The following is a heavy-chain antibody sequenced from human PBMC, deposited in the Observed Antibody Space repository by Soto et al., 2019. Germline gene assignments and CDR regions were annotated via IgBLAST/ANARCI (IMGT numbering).Heavy chain of an antibody. D-gene: IGHD2-15*01. CDR3: AKDPASRVYYYYYMDV. CDR1: GFTFSSYA. CDR2: VSGSGDST. Sequence: EVELLESGGGLVQPGGSLRLSCAASGFTFSSYAMSWVRQGPGKGLEWVSSVSGSGDSTYYADSVKGRFTVSRDNSKNTLYLKMNSLRAEDAAVYYCAKDPASRVYYYYYMDVWGKGTTVTVSS. J-gene: IGHJ6*03. V-gene: IGHV3-23*01.